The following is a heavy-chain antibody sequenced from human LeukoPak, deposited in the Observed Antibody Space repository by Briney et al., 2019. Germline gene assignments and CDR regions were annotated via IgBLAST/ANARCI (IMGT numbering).Heavy chain of an antibody. D-gene: IGHD4-17*01. CDR2: IYYSGST. CDR1: GGSISSGGYY. Sequence: SETLSLTCTVSGGSISSGGYYWSWIRQHPGKGLEWIGYIYYSGSTYYSPSLKSRVTISVDTSKNQFSLKLSSVTAADTAVYYCARREAVTTYFDYWGQGTLVTVSS. V-gene: IGHV4-31*03. CDR3: ARREAVTTYFDY. J-gene: IGHJ4*02.